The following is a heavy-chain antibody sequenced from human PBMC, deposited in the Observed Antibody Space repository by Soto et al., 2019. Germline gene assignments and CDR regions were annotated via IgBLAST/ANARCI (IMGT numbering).Heavy chain of an antibody. Sequence: EVQLVESGGGLVQPGGSRRVSCAASGFSFSNYAMNWVRQAPGKGLEWVSYISIGSGSIFYADSVKGRFTISRDDAKNSLKSKMTTWGDENRAVYSWVKEDGGALDSWGQGQWSPSLQ. CDR1: GFSFSNYA. J-gene: IGHJ3*01. V-gene: IGHV3-48*02. D-gene: IGHD3-16*01. CDR2: ISIGSGSI. CDR3: VKEDGGALDS.